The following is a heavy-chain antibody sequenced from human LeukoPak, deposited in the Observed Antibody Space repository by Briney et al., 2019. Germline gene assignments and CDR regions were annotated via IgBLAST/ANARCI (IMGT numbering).Heavy chain of an antibody. CDR2: INHSGST. Sequence: SETLSLTCAVYGGSFSGYYWSWIRQPPGKGLEWIGEINHSGSTNYNPSLKSRVTISVDTSKNQFSLKLSSVTAADTAVYYCAKGGYYDILTGYYPNDYYYMDVWGKGTTVTVSS. V-gene: IGHV4-34*01. D-gene: IGHD3-9*01. J-gene: IGHJ6*03. CDR3: AKGGYYDILTGYYPNDYYYMDV. CDR1: GGSFSGYY.